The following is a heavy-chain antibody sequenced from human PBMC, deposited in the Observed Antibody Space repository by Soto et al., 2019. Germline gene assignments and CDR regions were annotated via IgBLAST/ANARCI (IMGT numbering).Heavy chain of an antibody. CDR2: ISYDGSNK. CDR3: GIAYEGDYFDY. J-gene: IGHJ4*02. D-gene: IGHD3-16*01. V-gene: IGHV3-30*09. Sequence: QVQLVESGGGVVQPGRSLRLSCAASGFTFSSYAMHWVRQAPGKGLEWVAVISYDGSNKYYADSVKGRFAISRDNSKNAWELQMNGLRAEETAVYYCGIAYEGDYFDYWGQGTLVTVSS. CDR1: GFTFSSYA.